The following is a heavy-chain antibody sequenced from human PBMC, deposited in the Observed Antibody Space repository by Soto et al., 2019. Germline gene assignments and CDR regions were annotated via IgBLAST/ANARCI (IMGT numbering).Heavy chain of an antibody. Sequence: PSETLSLTCTVSGGSISSYYWSWIRQPPGKGLEWIGYIYYSGSTNYNPSLKSRVTISVDTSKNQFSLKLSSVTAADTAVYYCARDKVRYYYYYGMDVWGQGTTVTVSS. J-gene: IGHJ6*02. V-gene: IGHV4-59*01. CDR1: GGSISSYY. CDR2: IYYSGST. CDR3: ARDKVRYYYYYGMDV.